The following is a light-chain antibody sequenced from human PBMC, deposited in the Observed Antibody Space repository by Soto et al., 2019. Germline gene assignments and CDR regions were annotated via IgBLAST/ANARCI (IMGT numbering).Light chain of an antibody. CDR3: QQRSNWPLT. CDR1: QSVSSY. J-gene: IGKJ4*01. V-gene: IGKV3-11*01. CDR2: DAS. Sequence: EIVFTQSPATLSFSPGERATLSCRASQSVSSYLAWYQQKPGQAPRLLIYDASNRATGIPARFSGSGSGTDFTLTISSLEPEDFAVYYCQQRSNWPLTFGGGTK.